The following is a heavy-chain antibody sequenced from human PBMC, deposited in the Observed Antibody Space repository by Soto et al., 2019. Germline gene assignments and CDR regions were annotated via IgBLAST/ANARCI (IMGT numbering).Heavy chain of an antibody. CDR1: SGSISSSNW. J-gene: IGHJ5*02. D-gene: IGHD3-10*01. CDR3: ARGEYYGSGSYYTYPNWFDP. CDR2: IYHSGST. Sequence: QVQLQESGPGLVKPSGTLSLTCAVSSGSISSSNWWSWVRQPPGKGLEWIGEIYHSGSTNYNPSLKSLVTISVDKSKNQFSLKLSSVTAADTAVYYCARGEYYGSGSYYTYPNWFDPWGQGTLVTVSS. V-gene: IGHV4-4*02.